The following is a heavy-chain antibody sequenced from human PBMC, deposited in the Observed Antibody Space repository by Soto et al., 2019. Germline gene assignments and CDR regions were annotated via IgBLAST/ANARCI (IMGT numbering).Heavy chain of an antibody. CDR3: ASRDPGTSVDY. Sequence: LSLTCAVSGGSFTSNNWCTWVRQPPGQGLEWIGEIYRTGSTNYNPSLKSRVTISLDKSENQFSLKVTSLTAADTAVYYCASRDPGTSVDYWGQGTLVTVSS. CDR1: GGSFTSNNW. CDR2: IYRTGST. V-gene: IGHV4-4*02. D-gene: IGHD1-7*01. J-gene: IGHJ4*02.